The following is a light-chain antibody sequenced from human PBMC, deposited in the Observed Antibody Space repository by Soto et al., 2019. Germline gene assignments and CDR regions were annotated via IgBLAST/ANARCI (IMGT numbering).Light chain of an antibody. CDR3: TSYAGSNNFV. Sequence: QSALTQPPSASGSPGQSVTISCTGTSSDVGGYDYVFWYQQHPGKVPKLVIYDVSKRPSGVPDRFSGSKSGNTASLTISGLHGEDEADYYCTSYAGSNNFVFGTGTKLTVL. J-gene: IGLJ1*01. V-gene: IGLV2-8*01. CDR2: DVS. CDR1: SSDVGGYDY.